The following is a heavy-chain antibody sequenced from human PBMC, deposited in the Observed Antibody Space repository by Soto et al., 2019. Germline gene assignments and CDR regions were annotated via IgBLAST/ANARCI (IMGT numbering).Heavy chain of an antibody. CDR2: IKQDGSEK. Sequence: PGGSLRLSCAASGFIFSSYWMNWVRRAPGKGLEWVANIKQDGSEKYYVDSVKGRFTISRDNAKNSVCLQMNSLRVEDTAVYYCGGDSGWLFDYWGQGILVTVSS. V-gene: IGHV3-7*01. CDR3: GGDSGWLFDY. D-gene: IGHD6-19*01. CDR1: GFIFSSYW. J-gene: IGHJ4*02.